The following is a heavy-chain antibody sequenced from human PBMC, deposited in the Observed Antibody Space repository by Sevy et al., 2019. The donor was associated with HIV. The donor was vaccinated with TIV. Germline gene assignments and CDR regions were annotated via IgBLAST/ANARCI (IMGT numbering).Heavy chain of an antibody. CDR2: ISYDGSNK. CDR3: AKDLGAIHEYYFDY. CDR1: GFTFSSYG. D-gene: IGHD2-21*01. J-gene: IGHJ4*02. Sequence: GGSLRLSCAASGFTFSSYGMHWVRQAPGKGLEWVAVISYDGSNKYYADSVKGLFTISRDNSKNTLYLQMNSLRAEDTAVYYCAKDLGAIHEYYFDYWGQGTLVTVSS. V-gene: IGHV3-30*18.